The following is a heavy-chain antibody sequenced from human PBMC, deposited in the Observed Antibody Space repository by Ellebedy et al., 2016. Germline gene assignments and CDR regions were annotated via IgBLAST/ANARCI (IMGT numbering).Heavy chain of an antibody. CDR3: ARDFGLLLPIYGMDV. V-gene: IGHV1-2*04. Sequence: ASVKVSCKASGYTFTGYYMHWVRQAPGQGLEWMGWINPNSGGTNYAQKFQGWVTMTRDTSISTAYMELSRLRSDDTAVYYCARDFGLLLPIYGMDVWGQGTTVTVSS. CDR2: INPNSGGT. CDR1: GYTFTGYY. J-gene: IGHJ6*02. D-gene: IGHD2-15*01.